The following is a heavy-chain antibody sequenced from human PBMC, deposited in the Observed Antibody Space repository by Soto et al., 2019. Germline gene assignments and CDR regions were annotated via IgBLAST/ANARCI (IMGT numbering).Heavy chain of an antibody. J-gene: IGHJ4*01. CDR1: GFTFSGYA. D-gene: IGHD6-19*01. V-gene: IGHV3-23*01. Sequence: GGSLRLSCAASGFTFSGYAMSWVRQSPGKGLEWVSIISGSGGITYLADSVKGRFTISRDNPKNTLHLQMNTLRAEDTAIYYCAKDGGRAVAANFDLWGHGTLVTVSS. CDR2: ISGSGGIT. CDR3: AKDGGRAVAANFDL.